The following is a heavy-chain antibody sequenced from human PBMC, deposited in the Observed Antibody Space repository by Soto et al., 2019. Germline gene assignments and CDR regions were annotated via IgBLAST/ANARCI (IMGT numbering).Heavy chain of an antibody. CDR1: WFTFTSHR. V-gene: IGHV3-21*01. D-gene: IGHD3-9*01. J-gene: IGHJ6*02. CDR3: ARDLLRYFDWLPHYYYYYGMDV. Sequence: GGCLRLSCAPSWFTFTSHRLDWVRPAPREGGEWVSSISSISSYIYYADSVKGRFTISRDNAKNSLYLQMNSLRAEDTAVYYCARDLLRYFDWLPHYYYYYGMDVWGQGTTVTVSS. CDR2: ISSISSYI.